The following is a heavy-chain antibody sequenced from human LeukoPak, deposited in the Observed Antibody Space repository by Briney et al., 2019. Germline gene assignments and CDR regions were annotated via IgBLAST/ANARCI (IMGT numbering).Heavy chain of an antibody. V-gene: IGHV1-18*01. CDR1: GGTFSSYA. Sequence: ASVKVSCKASGGTFSSYAISWVRQAPGQGLEWMGWISAYNGNTNYAQKLQGRVTMTTDTSTSTAYMELMSLRSDDTAVYYCAREYSGRGSGTFDYWGQGTLVTVSS. J-gene: IGHJ4*02. CDR2: ISAYNGNT. CDR3: AREYSGRGSGTFDY. D-gene: IGHD1-26*01.